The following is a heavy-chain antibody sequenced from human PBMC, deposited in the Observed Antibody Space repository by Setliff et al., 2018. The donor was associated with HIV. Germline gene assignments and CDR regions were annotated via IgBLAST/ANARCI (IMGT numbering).Heavy chain of an antibody. CDR3: ARGPRPVDVDYYYMDV. V-gene: IGHV4-34*01. CDR2: INHSGST. CDR1: GGSFSGYY. Sequence: PSETLSLTCAVYGGSFSGYYWSWIRQPPGKGLEWIGEINHSGSTNYNPSLKSRVTISVDTSKNQFSLKLSSVTAADTAVYYCARGPRPVDVDYYYMDVWGKGTTVTVSS. J-gene: IGHJ6*03.